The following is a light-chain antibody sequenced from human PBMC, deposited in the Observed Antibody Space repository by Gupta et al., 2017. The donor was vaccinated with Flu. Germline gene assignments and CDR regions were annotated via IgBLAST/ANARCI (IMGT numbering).Light chain of an antibody. CDR1: QTISNY. Sequence: PSSLSASLGDRESKTGLSDQTISNYLSWYQQKPGKAPRLLISSASQLESGVPSRFRGSGSGTNFHLTIHRLQPDDFASFYCRQCSTTPLTFGHGTNVHIK. J-gene: IGKJ3*01. CDR2: SAS. V-gene: IGKV1-39*01. CDR3: RQCSTTPLT.